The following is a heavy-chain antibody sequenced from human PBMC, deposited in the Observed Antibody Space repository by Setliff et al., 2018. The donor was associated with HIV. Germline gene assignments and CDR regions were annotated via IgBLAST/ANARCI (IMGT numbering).Heavy chain of an antibody. CDR2: VSYDGSNN. Sequence: GGSLRLSCEASGFTFSNYTIHWARQAPGKGLEWVAGVSYDGSNNFYAESLEGRFTISRDNSKNTLYLQMNSLRADDTAVYYCARDPEFLGWYFDLWGRGTLVTVSS. J-gene: IGHJ2*01. D-gene: IGHD3-3*01. V-gene: IGHV3-30-3*01. CDR3: ARDPEFLGWYFDL. CDR1: GFTFSNYT.